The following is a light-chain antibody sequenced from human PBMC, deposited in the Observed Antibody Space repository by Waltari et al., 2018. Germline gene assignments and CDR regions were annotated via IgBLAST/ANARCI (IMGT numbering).Light chain of an antibody. CDR2: DDS. J-gene: IGLJ1*01. V-gene: IGLV3-21*02. Sequence: SYVLTQPPSVSVAPGQPARVTCGGYNIGGETVHWYQQKPGQAPVLVVYDDSDRPSGIPERFSGSNSGNTATLTISRVEAGDEADYYCQVWDSNNDHHVFGTGTSVTVL. CDR1: NIGGET. CDR3: QVWDSNNDHHV.